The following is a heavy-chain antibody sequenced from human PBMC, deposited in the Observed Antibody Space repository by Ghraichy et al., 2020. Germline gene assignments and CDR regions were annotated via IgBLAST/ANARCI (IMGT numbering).Heavy chain of an antibody. V-gene: IGHV1-2*02. J-gene: IGHJ4*02. CDR2: INPNGGAT. D-gene: IGHD2-21*02. CDR1: GYTFTDYY. CDR3: ARDSGYCGGDCNSDY. Sequence: ASVKVSCKASGYTFTDYYMHWVRQAPGQGLEWMGWINPNGGATNYAQKFQDRVTMTRDTSISTAYMELNRLRSDDTAVYYCARDSGYCGGDCNSDYWGQGTLVTVSS.